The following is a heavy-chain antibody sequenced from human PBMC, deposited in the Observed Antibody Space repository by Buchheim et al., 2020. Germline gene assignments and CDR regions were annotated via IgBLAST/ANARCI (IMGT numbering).Heavy chain of an antibody. J-gene: IGHJ4*02. V-gene: IGHV3-23*01. CDR1: GFTFSSYA. CDR2: ISGSGGRT. CDR3: AKDRYYDSSGYYGYFDY. Sequence: EVQLLESGGGLVQPGGSLRLSCAVSGFTFSSYAMSWVRQAPGKGLEWVAAISGSGGRTYYADSVKGRFTISRDKSKNTLFLQMNSLRAEDTAVYYCAKDRYYDSSGYYGYFDYWGQGTL. D-gene: IGHD3-22*01.